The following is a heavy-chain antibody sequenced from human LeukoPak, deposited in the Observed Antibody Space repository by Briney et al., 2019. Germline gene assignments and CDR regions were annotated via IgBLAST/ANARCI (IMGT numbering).Heavy chain of an antibody. Sequence: GGSLRLSCAASGFTFSSYAMHWVRQAPGKGLEWVAVISYDGSNKYYADSVKGRFTISRDNSKNTLYLQMNSLRAEDTAVYYCAKDSGIWFGDIDYWGQGTLVTVSS. V-gene: IGHV3-30*04. CDR2: ISYDGSNK. J-gene: IGHJ4*02. CDR3: AKDSGIWFGDIDY. CDR1: GFTFSSYA. D-gene: IGHD3-10*01.